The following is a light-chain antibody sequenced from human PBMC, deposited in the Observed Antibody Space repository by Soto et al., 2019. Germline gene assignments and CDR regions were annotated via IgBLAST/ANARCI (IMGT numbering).Light chain of an antibody. CDR2: GAS. Sequence: EIVLTQSPGTLSLSPGERATLSCRASHIVNNTYLAWYQQKPGQAPRLLIYGASSRATGITDRFSGSGSGTDFTLTISSLDPEDFAVYYCQQYASSPYTFGQGNKLEIK. V-gene: IGKV3-20*01. J-gene: IGKJ2*01. CDR1: HIVNNTY. CDR3: QQYASSPYT.